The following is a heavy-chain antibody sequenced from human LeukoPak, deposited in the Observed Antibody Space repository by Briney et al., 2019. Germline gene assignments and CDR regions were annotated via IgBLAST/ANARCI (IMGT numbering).Heavy chain of an antibody. J-gene: IGHJ4*02. CDR1: GGSFSGYY. V-gene: IGHV4-34*01. CDR3: ARGLTGYYENY. D-gene: IGHD3-9*01. CDR2: INHSRST. Sequence: SETLSLTCAVYGGSFSGYYWSWIRQPPGKGLEWIGEINHSRSTNYNPSLKSRVTISVDTSKNQFSLKLSSVTAADTAVYYCARGLTGYYENYWGQGTLVTVSS.